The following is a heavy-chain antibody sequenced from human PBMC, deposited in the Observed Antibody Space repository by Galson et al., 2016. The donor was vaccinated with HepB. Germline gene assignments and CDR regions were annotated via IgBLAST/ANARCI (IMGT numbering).Heavy chain of an antibody. V-gene: IGHV1-3*01. Sequence: SVKVSCKASGYMFSDYSLHWVRQAPGQGLEWMGWMNAGHDNRRYSETFLGRLTMTWDTSANTAYMELNSLTSEDMAVYYCARYSGTYRDAFVIWGQGTMVTVSS. CDR1: GYMFSDYS. J-gene: IGHJ3*02. CDR2: MNAGHDNR. D-gene: IGHD1-26*01. CDR3: ARYSGTYRDAFVI.